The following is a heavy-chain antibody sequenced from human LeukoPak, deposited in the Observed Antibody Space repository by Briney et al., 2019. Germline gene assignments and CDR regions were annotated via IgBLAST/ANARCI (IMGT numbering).Heavy chain of an antibody. Sequence: GESLRLSCAASGFSFSNYGMHWVRQAPGKGLEWVAFIRFDGSNKYDADSAKGRFTISRDNSKNTLYLQMSSLRAEDTAVYYCARGQGTVFGYFTYWGQGTLVTVSS. CDR1: GFSFSNYG. CDR2: IRFDGSNK. D-gene: IGHD3-3*01. V-gene: IGHV3-30*02. CDR3: ARGQGTVFGYFTY. J-gene: IGHJ4*02.